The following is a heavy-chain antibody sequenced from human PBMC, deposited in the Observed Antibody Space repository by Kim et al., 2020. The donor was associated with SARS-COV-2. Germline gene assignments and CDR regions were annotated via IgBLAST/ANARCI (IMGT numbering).Heavy chain of an antibody. CDR2: IYPGDSDT. V-gene: IGHV5-51*01. J-gene: IGHJ5*02. D-gene: IGHD2-21*02. Sequence: GESLKISCKPSGYRFTTYWIAWVRQMPGKGLEYMGVIYPGDSDTRYSPSFQGQVTISVDKSISTAYLQWSSLKASDTAVYYCARLMNEVTATGSYNWFDPWGQGTLVTVSS. CDR3: ARLMNEVTATGSYNWFDP. CDR1: GYRFTTYW.